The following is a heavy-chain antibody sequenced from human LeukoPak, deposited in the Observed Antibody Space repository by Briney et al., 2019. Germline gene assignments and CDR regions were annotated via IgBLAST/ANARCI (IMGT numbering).Heavy chain of an antibody. CDR1: GYTLTELS. J-gene: IGHJ4*02. CDR3: SVSGYTPFKKYYFDY. CDR2: FDPEDGET. V-gene: IGHV1-24*01. Sequence: ASVTVSCKVSGYTLTELSMHWVRQASGKGLEWMGGFDPEDGETIYAQKFQGRVTMTEDTSTDTAYMELSSLRSEDTAVYYCSVSGYTPFKKYYFDYWGQGTLVTVSS. D-gene: IGHD3-22*01.